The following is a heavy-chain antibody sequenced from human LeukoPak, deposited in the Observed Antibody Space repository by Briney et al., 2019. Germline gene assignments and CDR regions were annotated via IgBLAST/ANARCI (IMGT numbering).Heavy chain of an antibody. J-gene: IGHJ6*02. V-gene: IGHV3-30-3*02. CDR3: AKRYLKRQLAPYYGMDV. Sequence: PGGSLRLSCAASGFTFSSYAMHWVRQAPGKGLEWVAVMSYDESNRYYADSVKGRFTISRDTSKNTLYLQMNSLRAEDTAVYYCAKRYLKRQLAPYYGMDVWGQGTTVTVSS. CDR2: MSYDESNR. CDR1: GFTFSSYA. D-gene: IGHD6-13*01.